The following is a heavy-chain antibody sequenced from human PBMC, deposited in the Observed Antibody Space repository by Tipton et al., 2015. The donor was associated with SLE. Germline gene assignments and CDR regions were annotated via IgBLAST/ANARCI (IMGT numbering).Heavy chain of an antibody. J-gene: IGHJ4*02. D-gene: IGHD2-2*01. Sequence: GLVKPSETLSLTCTVSGGSISSYYWSWIRQPPGKGLEWIGYIYYSGSTNYNPSPKSRVTISVDTSKNQFSLKLSSVTAADTAVYYCARASGCVGSTSCRLGYFDYWGQGTLVTVSS. CDR2: IYYSGST. CDR1: GGSISSYY. CDR3: ARASGCVGSTSCRLGYFDY. V-gene: IGHV4-59*01.